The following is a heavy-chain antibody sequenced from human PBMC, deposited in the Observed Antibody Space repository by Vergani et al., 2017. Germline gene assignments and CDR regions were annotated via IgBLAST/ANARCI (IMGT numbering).Heavy chain of an antibody. CDR2: IGTAGDT. CDR3: ARAQGEPGVAVAGPYYFDY. CDR1: GFTFSSYD. J-gene: IGHJ4*02. V-gene: IGHV3-13*01. Sequence: EVQLLESGGGLVQPGGSLRLSCAASGFTFSSYDMHWVRQATGKGLEWVSAIGTAGDTYYPGSVKGRFTISRENAKNSLYLQMNSLRAGDTAVYYCARAQGEPGVAVAGPYYFDYWGQGTLVTVSS. D-gene: IGHD6-19*01.